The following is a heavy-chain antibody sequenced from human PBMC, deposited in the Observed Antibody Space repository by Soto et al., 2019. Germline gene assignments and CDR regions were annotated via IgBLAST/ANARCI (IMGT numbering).Heavy chain of an antibody. Sequence: SETLSLTCAVYGGSFSGYYWSWIRQPPGKGLEWIGEINHSGSTNYNPSLKSRVTISVDTSKNQFSLKLSSVTAADTAVYYCARENRITIFGAHGGGYYGMDVWGQGTTVTVSS. CDR1: GGSFSGYY. CDR3: ARENRITIFGAHGGGYYGMDV. V-gene: IGHV4-34*01. D-gene: IGHD3-3*01. CDR2: INHSGST. J-gene: IGHJ6*02.